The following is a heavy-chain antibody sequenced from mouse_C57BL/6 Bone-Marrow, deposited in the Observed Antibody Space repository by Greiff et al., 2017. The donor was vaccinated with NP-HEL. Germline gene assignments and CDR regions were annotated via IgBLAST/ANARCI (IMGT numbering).Heavy chain of an antibody. CDR1: GYTFTSYD. D-gene: IGHD2-4*01. CDR2: IYPRDGST. CDR3: ARGGSYYDYDRFAY. Sequence: VQLQQSGPELVKPGASVKLSCKASGYTFTSYDINWVKQRPGLGLEWIGWIYPRDGSTKYNEKFKGKATLTVDTSSSTAYMELHSLTSEDSAVYFCARGGSYYDYDRFAYWGQGTLVTVSA. J-gene: IGHJ3*01. V-gene: IGHV1-85*01.